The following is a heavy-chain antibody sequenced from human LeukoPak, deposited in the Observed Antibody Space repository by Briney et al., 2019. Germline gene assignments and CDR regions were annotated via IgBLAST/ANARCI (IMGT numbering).Heavy chain of an antibody. CDR1: GFTFSSNS. CDR3: TKWSGFGDD. CDR2: ISGSGDST. V-gene: IGHV3-23*01. Sequence: GGSLRLSCAASGFTFSSNSMTWVRQTPGKELEWVSGISGSGDSTFYADSVKGRFTISRDNSRNTLYLQMSSLRPGDTAVYYCTKWSGFGDDWGQGTLVTVSS. J-gene: IGHJ4*02. D-gene: IGHD3-10*01.